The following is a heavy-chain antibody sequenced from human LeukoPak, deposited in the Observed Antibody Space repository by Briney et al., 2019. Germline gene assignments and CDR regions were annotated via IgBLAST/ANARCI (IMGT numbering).Heavy chain of an antibody. CDR2: IYSGGAT. CDR3: ARERSGSYYTFEY. Sequence: GGSLRLSCVASGFTVSSSFMSWVRQSPGKGLEWVALIYSGGATQYADAVKGRFTIARDTSKNTVYLQMNSLRAEDTAVYYCARERSGSYYTFEYWGLGALVTVSS. D-gene: IGHD1-26*01. V-gene: IGHV3-66*02. J-gene: IGHJ4*02. CDR1: GFTVSSSF.